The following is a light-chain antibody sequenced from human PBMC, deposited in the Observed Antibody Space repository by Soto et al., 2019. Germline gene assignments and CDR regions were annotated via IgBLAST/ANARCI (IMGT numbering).Light chain of an antibody. J-gene: IGLJ3*02. V-gene: IGLV2-23*02. CDR2: EVS. CDR3: CSYAGSSSWL. Sequence: QSALTQPASVSGSPGQSITISCTGTSSDVGSYNLVSWYQQHTGKAPKLMIYEVSKRPSGVSNRFSGSKSGNTASLTISGLQAEDEADYYCCSYAGSSSWLFGGGTKVTVL. CDR1: SSDVGSYNL.